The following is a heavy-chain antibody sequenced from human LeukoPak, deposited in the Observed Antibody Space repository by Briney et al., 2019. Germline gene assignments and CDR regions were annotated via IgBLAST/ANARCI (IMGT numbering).Heavy chain of an antibody. V-gene: IGHV1-46*01. D-gene: IGHD3-10*01. J-gene: IGHJ3*02. CDR1: GYTFTSYY. CDR3: ARGITMVRGVMSIGAFDI. CDR2: INPSGGST. Sequence: ASVKVSCKASGYTFTSYYMHWVRQAPGQGLEWMGIINPSGGSTSYAQKFQGRVTMTRDTSTSTAYMELSSLRSEDTAVYYCARGITMVRGVMSIGAFDIWGQGTMVTVSS.